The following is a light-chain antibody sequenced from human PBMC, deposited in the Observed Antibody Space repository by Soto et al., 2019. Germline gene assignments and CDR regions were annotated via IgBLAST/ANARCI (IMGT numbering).Light chain of an antibody. V-gene: IGKV3-11*01. CDR2: DAS. CDR1: QSVSSQ. CDR3: AHRIWPLT. J-gene: IGKJ1*01. Sequence: EIVLTQSPATLSLSPGERATLSCRASQSVSSQLAWYQHKPGQAPRLLIYDASNRATGIPDRFSGSGSGTDFPLTISSLEHEDFAVYYCAHRIWPLTVGQGTKVDIK.